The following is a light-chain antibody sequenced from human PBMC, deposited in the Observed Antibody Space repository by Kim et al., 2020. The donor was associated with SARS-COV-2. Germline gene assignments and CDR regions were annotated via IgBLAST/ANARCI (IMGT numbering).Light chain of an antibody. CDR3: QQYNSYPIT. J-gene: IGKJ5*01. V-gene: IGKV1-16*02. CDR2: GAS. Sequence: ASVGDRVTTTCRAGQAINSHLAWFQVKPGKAPTSLIYGASILQSGVPSKFSGSGSGTDFTLTITSLQPEDFATYFCQQYNSYPITFGQGTRLEIK. CDR1: QAINSH.